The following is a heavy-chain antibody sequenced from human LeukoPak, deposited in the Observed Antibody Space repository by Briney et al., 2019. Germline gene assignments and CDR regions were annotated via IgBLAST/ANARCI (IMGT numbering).Heavy chain of an antibody. D-gene: IGHD2-2*01. CDR1: GSTFSSYS. Sequence: GGSLRLSCAASGSTFSSYSMNWVRQAPGKGLEWVSSISSSSSYIYYADSVKGRFTISRDNAKNSLYLQMNSLRAEDTAVYYCARDPVYCSSTSCYPHNWFDPWGQGTLVTVSS. V-gene: IGHV3-21*01. CDR3: ARDPVYCSSTSCYPHNWFDP. CDR2: ISSSSSYI. J-gene: IGHJ5*02.